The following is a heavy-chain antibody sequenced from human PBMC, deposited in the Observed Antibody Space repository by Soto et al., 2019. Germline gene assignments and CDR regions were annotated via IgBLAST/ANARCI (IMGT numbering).Heavy chain of an antibody. CDR3: ARGPYYDF. CDR2: INHSGST. CDR1: GGSFSGYY. Sequence: SETLSLTCAVYGGSFSGYYWSWIRQPPGEGLEWIGEINHSGSTNYNPSLKSRVTISVDTSKNQFSLKLSSVTAADTAVYYCARGPYYDFRGPGTLVPVSP. V-gene: IGHV4-34*01. J-gene: IGHJ4*02.